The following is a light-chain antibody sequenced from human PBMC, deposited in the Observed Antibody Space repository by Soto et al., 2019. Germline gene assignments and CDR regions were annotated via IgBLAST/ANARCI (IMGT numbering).Light chain of an antibody. Sequence: QSALTQPRSVSGSPGQSVTISCTGTSSDVGGYNYVSWYQQHPGKAPKLMIYDVSKRPSGVPDRFSGSKSGNTASLAISGLQAEDEADYYCCSYAGSRYVFGTGTMLTV. V-gene: IGLV2-11*01. CDR3: CSYAGSRYV. J-gene: IGLJ1*01. CDR2: DVS. CDR1: SSDVGGYNY.